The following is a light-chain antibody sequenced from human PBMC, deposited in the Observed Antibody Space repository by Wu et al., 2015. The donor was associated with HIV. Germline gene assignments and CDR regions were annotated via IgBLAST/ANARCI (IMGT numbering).Light chain of an antibody. CDR3: QQYYSYSRT. CDR2: KTS. J-gene: IGKJ1*01. Sequence: DIQMTQSPSTLSASVGDRVTITCRASQSIDNWLAWFQQKPGKAPKLLISKTSTLESGVPSRFSGRGSGTDFTLTISSLQPDDFATYYCQQYYSYSRTFGQGTKVEIK. CDR1: QSIDNW. V-gene: IGKV1-5*03.